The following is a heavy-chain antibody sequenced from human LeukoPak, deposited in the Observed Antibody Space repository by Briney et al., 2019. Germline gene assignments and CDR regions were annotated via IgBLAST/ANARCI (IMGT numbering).Heavy chain of an antibody. J-gene: IGHJ4*02. CDR1: GGSISSYY. D-gene: IGHD6-19*01. Sequence: PSETLSLTCTVSGGSISSYYWSWVRQPPGKGLEWSGYIYYSGSTNYNPSITSRVTISVDTSKNQFSLKLSSVTAADTAVYYCARDSRSSGWYKLDYWGQGTLVTVSS. CDR2: IYYSGST. CDR3: ARDSRSSGWYKLDY. V-gene: IGHV4-59*12.